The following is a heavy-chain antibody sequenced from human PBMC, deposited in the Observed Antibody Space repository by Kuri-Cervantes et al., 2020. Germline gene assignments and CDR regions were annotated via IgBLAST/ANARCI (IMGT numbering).Heavy chain of an antibody. CDR2: ISSSSSYI. Sequence: GESLKISCAASGFTFSSYSMNWVRQAPGKGLEWVSSISSSSSYIYYADSVKGRFTISRDNAKNSLYLQMNSLRDEDTAVYYCARDSSSGYYSNIDYWGQGTLVTVSS. CDR1: GFTFSSYS. J-gene: IGHJ4*02. V-gene: IGHV3-21*01. CDR3: ARDSSSGYYSNIDY. D-gene: IGHD3-22*01.